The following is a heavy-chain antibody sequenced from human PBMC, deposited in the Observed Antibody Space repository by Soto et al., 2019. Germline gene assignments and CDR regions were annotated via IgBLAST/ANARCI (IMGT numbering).Heavy chain of an antibody. J-gene: IGHJ6*02. Sequence: ASVKVSCKASGGTFSSYAISWVRQAPGQGLEWMGGIIPIFGTANYAQKFQGRVTITADESTSTAYMELSSLRSEDTAVYYCAYSHARGCYYYGMDVWGQGTTVTVSS. V-gene: IGHV1-69*13. CDR1: GGTFSSYA. CDR2: IIPIFGTA. CDR3: AYSHARGCYYYGMDV. D-gene: IGHD4-4*01.